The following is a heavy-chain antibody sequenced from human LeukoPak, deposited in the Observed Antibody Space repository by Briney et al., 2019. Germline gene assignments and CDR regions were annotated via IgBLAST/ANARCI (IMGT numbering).Heavy chain of an antibody. D-gene: IGHD3-9*01. Sequence: PSETLSLTCAVYGGSFSGYYWSWIRQPPGKGLEWIGEINHSGSTNYNPSLKSRVTISVDTSKNQFSLKLSSVTAADTAVYYCARGVLGPIYYDIFHYYYGMDVWGKGTTVTVSS. CDR3: ARGVLGPIYYDIFHYYYGMDV. CDR1: GGSFSGYY. J-gene: IGHJ6*04. V-gene: IGHV4-34*01. CDR2: INHSGST.